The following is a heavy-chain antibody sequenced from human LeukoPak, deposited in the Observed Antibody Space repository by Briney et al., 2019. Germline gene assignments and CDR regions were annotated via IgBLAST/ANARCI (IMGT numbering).Heavy chain of an antibody. Sequence: ASVKVSCKASGYTFTSYGISWVRQAPGQGLEWMGWINPNSGGTNYAQKFQGRVTMTRDTSISTAYMELSRLRSDDTAVYYCARDQSGWYFQHWGQGTLVTVSS. CDR1: GYTFTSYG. D-gene: IGHD6-19*01. CDR2: INPNSGGT. V-gene: IGHV1-2*02. CDR3: ARDQSGWYFQH. J-gene: IGHJ1*01.